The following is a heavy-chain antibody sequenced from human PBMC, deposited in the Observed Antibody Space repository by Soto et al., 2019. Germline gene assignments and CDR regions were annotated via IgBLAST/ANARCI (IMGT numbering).Heavy chain of an antibody. V-gene: IGHV4-39*01. CDR1: GGSISSSSYY. Sequence: QLQLQESGPGLVKPSETLSLTCTVSGGSISSSSYYWGWIRQPPGKGLEWIGSIYYSGSTYYNPSLKIRVTISVDTSKNQFSLKLSSVTAADTAVYYCALGVATSNWFDPWGQGTLVTVSS. CDR2: IYYSGST. D-gene: IGHD5-12*01. CDR3: ALGVATSNWFDP. J-gene: IGHJ5*02.